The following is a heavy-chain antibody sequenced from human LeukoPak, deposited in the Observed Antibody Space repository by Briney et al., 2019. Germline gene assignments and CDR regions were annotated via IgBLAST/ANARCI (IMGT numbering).Heavy chain of an antibody. Sequence: PSETLSLTCTVSGGSMTSYYWSWIRQPAGKGLEWIGRIYTSGSTNYNPSLKSRVTMSVDTSKSQFSLELRSVTAADTALYYCARDYNDILTGCFDYWGQGTLVTVSP. V-gene: IGHV4-4*07. CDR3: ARDYNDILTGCFDY. CDR1: GGSMTSYY. J-gene: IGHJ4*02. CDR2: IYTSGST. D-gene: IGHD3-9*01.